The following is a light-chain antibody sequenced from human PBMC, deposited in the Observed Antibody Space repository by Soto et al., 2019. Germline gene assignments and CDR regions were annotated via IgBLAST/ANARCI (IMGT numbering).Light chain of an antibody. CDR3: SSYKTSSTVVV. J-gene: IGLJ2*01. V-gene: IGLV2-14*01. Sequence: QSALTQPASVSGSPGQSITISCTGTSSDVGGYNYVSWYQRYPGKAPKLMIFGVSDRPSGVSNRFSGSKSGNTASLTISGLQAEDEADYYCSSYKTSSTVVVFGGGTKLTVL. CDR1: SSDVGGYNY. CDR2: GVS.